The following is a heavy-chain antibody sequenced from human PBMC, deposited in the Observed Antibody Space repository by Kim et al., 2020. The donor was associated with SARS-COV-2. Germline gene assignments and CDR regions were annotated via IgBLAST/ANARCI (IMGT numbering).Heavy chain of an antibody. V-gene: IGHV3-21*06. D-gene: IGHD1-1*01. J-gene: IGHJ4*02. CDR3: ARAHNDYPHYFDS. Sequence: GGSLRLSCAASGFTFSSYSMNWVRQGPGKGLEWVSSISSSRSYIQYADSVKGRFTISRDNTKNSVDLQMDSLGAEDTAVYFCARAHNDYPHYFDSWGQRILVTVSS. CDR1: GFTFSSYS. CDR2: ISSSRSYI.